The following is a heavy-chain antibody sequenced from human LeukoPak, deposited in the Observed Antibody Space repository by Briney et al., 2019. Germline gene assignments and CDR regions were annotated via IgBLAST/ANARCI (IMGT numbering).Heavy chain of an antibody. CDR1: GFTFSSYS. D-gene: IGHD6-6*01. J-gene: IGHJ4*02. CDR2: ISSSSSTI. CDR3: ARDRGQLVFDY. Sequence: GGSLRLSCAASGFTFSSYSMNWVRQAPGKGLEWVSYISSSSSTIYYADSVKGRFTISRDNAKNSLYLQMNSLRAEDTAVYYCARDRGQLVFDYWGQGTLVTVSS. V-gene: IGHV3-48*04.